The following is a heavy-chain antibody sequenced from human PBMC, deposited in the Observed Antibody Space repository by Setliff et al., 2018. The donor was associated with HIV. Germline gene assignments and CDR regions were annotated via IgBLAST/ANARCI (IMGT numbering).Heavy chain of an antibody. Sequence: GESLTISCAASGFTFSTYGLNWVRQAPGKGLEWISYLNNDGTTIYYADSVRGRFTISRDNARDSLYLQMNSLRAEDTAVYYCVRDTTSGWMLTNWGQGTLVTVSS. D-gene: IGHD6-25*01. CDR1: GFTFSTYG. V-gene: IGHV3-48*04. CDR2: LNNDGTTI. CDR3: VRDTTSGWMLTN. J-gene: IGHJ4*02.